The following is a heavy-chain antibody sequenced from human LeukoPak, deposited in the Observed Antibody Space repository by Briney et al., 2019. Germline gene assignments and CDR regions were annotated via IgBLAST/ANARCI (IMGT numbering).Heavy chain of an antibody. CDR3: TGDNFDSSVKFDY. J-gene: IGHJ4*02. V-gene: IGHV3-73*01. CDR2: IRSKANNYAT. Sequence: PGGSLRLSCAASGFTFSSYWMNWARQASGKGLEWVGRIRSKANNYATAYAASVKGRFTISRDDSKNTAYLQMNSLKTEDTAVYYCTGDNFDSSVKFDYWGQGTLVTVSS. D-gene: IGHD3-22*01. CDR1: GFTFSSYW.